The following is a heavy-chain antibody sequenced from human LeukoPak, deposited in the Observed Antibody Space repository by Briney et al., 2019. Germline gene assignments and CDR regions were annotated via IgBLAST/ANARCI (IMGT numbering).Heavy chain of an antibody. CDR1: GFTFDDYA. J-gene: IGHJ4*02. CDR3: AKDIEPIAVAGLFDY. D-gene: IGHD6-19*01. Sequence: PGRSLRLSCAASGFTFDDYAMYWVRQAPGKGLEWVSGISWNSGNIGYADSAKGRFTISRDNAKNSLYLQMNSLRAEDTALYYCAKDIEPIAVAGLFDYWGQGTLVTVSS. V-gene: IGHV3-9*01. CDR2: ISWNSGNI.